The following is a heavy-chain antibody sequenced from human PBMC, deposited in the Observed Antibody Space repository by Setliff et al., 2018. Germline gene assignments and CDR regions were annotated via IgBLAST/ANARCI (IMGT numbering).Heavy chain of an antibody. CDR3: ARGRNIAARLLDS. J-gene: IGHJ4*02. CDR2: IRQDGTEK. V-gene: IGHV3-7*03. CDR1: GFMFSNHW. D-gene: IGHD6-6*01. Sequence: GGSLRLSCAASGFMFSNHWMSWVRQAPGKGLEWVANIRQDGTEKYYVDSVKGRFSISRDNAKKSMFLQMTSLRADDTAVYYCARGRNIAARLLDSWGQGTLVTVSS.